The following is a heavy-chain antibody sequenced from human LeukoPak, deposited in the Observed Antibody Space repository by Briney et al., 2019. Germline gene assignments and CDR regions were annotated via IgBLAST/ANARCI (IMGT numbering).Heavy chain of an antibody. CDR1: GFTFSSYA. J-gene: IGHJ6*02. CDR2: ISGSGGST. Sequence: GGSLRLSCAASGFTFSSYAMSWVRQAPGKGLEWVSLISGSGGSTYYADSVKDRFTISRDNSKNTLYLQMNSLRAEDTAVYYCAKRPPGYYYGMDVWGQGTTVTVSS. V-gene: IGHV3-23*01. D-gene: IGHD3-10*01. CDR3: AKRPPGYYYGMDV.